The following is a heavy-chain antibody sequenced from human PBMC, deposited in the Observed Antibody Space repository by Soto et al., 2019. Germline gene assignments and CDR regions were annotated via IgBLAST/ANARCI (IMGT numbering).Heavy chain of an antibody. J-gene: IGHJ2*01. V-gene: IGHV3-30*03. CDR1: GFTFSTHG. CDR3: AMYYNAGYGWYVDL. CDR2: ISYDGSDT. Sequence: QVQLVESGGGVVQPGRSLRLSCAASGFTFSTHGMNWVRQAPGKGLEWVAVISYDGSDTHYRASVKGRFTISRDNSRQTLDLQMSSLGVDDTAVYYWAMYYNAGYGWYVDLWGRGILVVVSS. D-gene: IGHD3-10*01.